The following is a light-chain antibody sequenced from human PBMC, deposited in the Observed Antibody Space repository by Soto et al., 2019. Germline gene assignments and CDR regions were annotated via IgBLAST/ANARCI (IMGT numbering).Light chain of an antibody. J-gene: IGLJ2*01. CDR2: STT. V-gene: IGLV7-43*01. CDR3: LLYFGDAQV. CDR1: TGAVTSDSY. Sequence: QAVVTQEPSLTVSPGGTVTLTCASNTGAVTSDSYPNWLQQKPGQAPRALIYSTTYKHPWTPARFSGSLLGGKAALTLSDVQPEDEAEYYCLLYFGDAQVFGGGTKVTVL.